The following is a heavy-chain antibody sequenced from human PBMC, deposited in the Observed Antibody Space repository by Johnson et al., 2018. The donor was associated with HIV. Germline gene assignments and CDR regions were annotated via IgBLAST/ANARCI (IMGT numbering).Heavy chain of an antibody. CDR1: GFTFNNFA. CDR2: IGTAGDT. CDR3: ARGHGSDAFDI. D-gene: IGHD2-2*03. Sequence: VQLVESGGGVVQPGRSLRLSCAASGFTFNNFAMHWVRQAPGKGLEWVSAIGTAGDTYYPGSVKGRFTISRENAKNSLYLQMNSLRAGDTAVYYCARGHGSDAFDIWGQGTMVTVSS. J-gene: IGHJ3*02. V-gene: IGHV3-13*01.